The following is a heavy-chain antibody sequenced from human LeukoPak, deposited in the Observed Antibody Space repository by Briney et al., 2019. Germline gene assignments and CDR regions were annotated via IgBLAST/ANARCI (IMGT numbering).Heavy chain of an antibody. CDR1: GGSFSGYY. D-gene: IGHD5-12*01. CDR2: INHSGST. Sequence: KASETLSLTCAVYGGSFSGYYWSWIRQPPGRGLEWIGEINHSGSTNYNPSLKSRVTISVDTSKNQFSLKLSSVTAADTAVYYCARFLVAEFDYWGQGTLVTVSS. CDR3: ARFLVAEFDY. J-gene: IGHJ4*02. V-gene: IGHV4-34*01.